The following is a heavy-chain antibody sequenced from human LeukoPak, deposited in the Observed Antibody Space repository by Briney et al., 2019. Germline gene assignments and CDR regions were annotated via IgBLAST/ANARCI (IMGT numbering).Heavy chain of an antibody. CDR2: IHSGGST. J-gene: IGHJ4*02. CDR3: ARVGQYSGSYYVDY. D-gene: IGHD1-26*01. V-gene: IGHV3-53*01. Sequence: PGGSLRLSCAASGFTVSRSYMSWVRQGPGRGLEWVSVIHSGGSTYYADSVKGHFTISRDNSKNTLYLQMNILRAEDTAVYYCARVGQYSGSYYVDYWGQGTLVTVSS. CDR1: GFTVSRSY.